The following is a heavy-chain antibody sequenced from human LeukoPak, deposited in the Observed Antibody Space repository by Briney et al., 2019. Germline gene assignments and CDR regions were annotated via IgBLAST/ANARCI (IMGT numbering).Heavy chain of an antibody. CDR3: ARDLEVALPDAFDI. J-gene: IGHJ3*02. D-gene: IGHD2-15*01. CDR1: GGSFGHYY. Sequence: SETLCLTRAVYGGSFGHYYWSWLRQSPGKALEWIGEINHSGITNYNPSLKSRVTMSVDTSKKQFSLNLNSVTAADTGVYFCARDLEVALPDAFDIWSQGTMVTVSS. CDR2: INHSGIT. V-gene: IGHV4-34*01.